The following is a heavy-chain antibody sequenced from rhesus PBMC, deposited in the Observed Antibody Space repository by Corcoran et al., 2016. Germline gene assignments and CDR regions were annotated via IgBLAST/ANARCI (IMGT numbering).Heavy chain of an antibody. J-gene: IGHJ4*01. CDR1: GGSISSSS. D-gene: IGHD5-24*01. CDR3: ARDSYTAGTVYFDY. V-gene: IGHV4-169*02. Sequence: QLQLQESGPGLVKPSETLSVTCAVPGGSISSSSWSWIRQAPGKGLEWIGYIYGSGSSTNYNPSLKSRVTLSVDTSKNQLSLKLSSVTTADTAVYYCARDSYTAGTVYFDYWGQGVLVTVSS. CDR2: IYGSGSST.